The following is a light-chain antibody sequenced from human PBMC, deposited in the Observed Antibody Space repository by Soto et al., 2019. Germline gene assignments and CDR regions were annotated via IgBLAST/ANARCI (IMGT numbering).Light chain of an antibody. CDR1: QRVGTY. V-gene: IGKV3-11*01. J-gene: IGKJ4*01. Sequence: EIVLTQSPATLSLSPGERATLSCRASQRVGTYLGWYQQRPGQAPRLLIYGASNRATGIPARFSGSGSGTDFTLTISSLGPEDFAVYYCQQRANWPLTFGGGTKVEIK. CDR2: GAS. CDR3: QQRANWPLT.